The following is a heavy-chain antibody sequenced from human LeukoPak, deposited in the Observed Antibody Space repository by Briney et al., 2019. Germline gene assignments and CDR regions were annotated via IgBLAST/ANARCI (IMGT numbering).Heavy chain of an antibody. CDR2: IIPIFGTA. CDR1: GGTFSSYA. D-gene: IGHD6-13*01. Sequence: SVKVSCKASGGTFSSYAISWVRQAPGQGLEWMGGIIPIFGTANYAQKFQGRVTITADESTSTAYMELSSLRSEDTAVYYCARVGEQQLAGLDYWGQGTLVTVSS. V-gene: IGHV1-69*13. J-gene: IGHJ4*02. CDR3: ARVGEQQLAGLDY.